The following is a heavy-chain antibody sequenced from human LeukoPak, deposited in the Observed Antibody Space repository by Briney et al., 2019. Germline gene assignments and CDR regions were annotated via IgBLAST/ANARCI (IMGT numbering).Heavy chain of an antibody. V-gene: IGHV1-46*01. J-gene: IGHJ2*01. CDR2: INPSGGST. CDR1: GYTFTSYY. D-gene: IGHD6-13*01. CDR3: ARDWDSSCWYMVRLYFDL. Sequence: ASVKVSCKASGYTFTSYYMHWVRQAPGQGLEWMGIINPSGGSTSYAQKFQGRVTMTRDTSTSTVYMELSSLRSEDTAVYYCARDWDSSCWYMVRLYFDLWGRGTLVTVSS.